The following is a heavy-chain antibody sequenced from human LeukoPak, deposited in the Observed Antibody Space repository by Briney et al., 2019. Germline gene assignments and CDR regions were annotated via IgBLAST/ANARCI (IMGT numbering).Heavy chain of an antibody. Sequence: GGSLRLSCAASGFTFSDYYMSWIRQAPGKGLEWVSYISSSSSYTNYADSVKGRFTISRDNAKNSLYLQMNSLRAEDTAVYYCARCAGFGESCDYWGQGTLVIVSS. J-gene: IGHJ4*02. V-gene: IGHV3-11*03. CDR2: ISSSSSYT. D-gene: IGHD3-10*01. CDR3: ARCAGFGESCDY. CDR1: GFTFSDYY.